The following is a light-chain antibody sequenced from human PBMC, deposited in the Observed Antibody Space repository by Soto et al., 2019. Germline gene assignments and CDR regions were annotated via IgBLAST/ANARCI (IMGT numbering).Light chain of an antibody. J-gene: IGLJ2*01. V-gene: IGLV2-14*03. CDR2: DVS. CDR1: SSDVGDYHY. CDR3: SSYTTSSTVL. Sequence: HSVLTQPASVSGSPGQSITIPCTRTSSDVGDYHYVSWYQQHPGKSPKLMIYDVSYRPSGVSNRFAGSKSGDTASLTISGLQAEDEADYYCSSYTTSSTVLFGGGTKVTVL.